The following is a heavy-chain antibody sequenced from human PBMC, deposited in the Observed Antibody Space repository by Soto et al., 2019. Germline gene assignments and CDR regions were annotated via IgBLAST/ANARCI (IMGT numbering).Heavy chain of an antibody. CDR2: IIPIFGTA. Sequence: SSVKVSCKASGGTFSSYAISWLRQAPGQGLEWMGGIIPIFGTANYAQKFQGRVTITADESTSTAYMELSSLRSEDTAVYYCAREYCSSTSCYENFDYWGQGTLVTVSS. V-gene: IGHV1-69*13. CDR3: AREYCSSTSCYENFDY. CDR1: GGTFSSYA. D-gene: IGHD2-2*01. J-gene: IGHJ4*02.